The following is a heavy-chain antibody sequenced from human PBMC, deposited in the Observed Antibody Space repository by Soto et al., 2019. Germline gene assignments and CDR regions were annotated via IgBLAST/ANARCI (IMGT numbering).Heavy chain of an antibody. D-gene: IGHD3-9*01. CDR3: THVFSVAHPYSYF. J-gene: IGHJ4*02. CDR2: IKRQAGGGTI. Sequence: EVQLVESGGGLVKPGGSLRLSCAASGITFIYAWMDWVRQAPGKRLEWVGRIKRQAGGGTIDYAAPVKGRFTISRDDSKNTVYLQMDSLKTEDTAVYYCTHVFSVAHPYSYFWGQGTLVTVSS. CDR1: GITFIYAW. V-gene: IGHV3-15*07.